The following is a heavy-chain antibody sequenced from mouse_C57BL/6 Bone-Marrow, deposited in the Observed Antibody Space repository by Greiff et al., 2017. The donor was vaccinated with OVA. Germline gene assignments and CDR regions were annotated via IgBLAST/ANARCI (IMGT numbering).Heavy chain of an antibody. CDR2: ISSGGDYI. CDR1: GFTFSSYA. V-gene: IGHV5-9-1*02. CDR3: TSEGYGVDY. J-gene: IGHJ2*01. Sequence: EVKVVESGEGLVKPGGSLKLSCAASGFTFSSYAMSWVRQTPEQRLEWVAYISSGGDYIYYADTVKGRFTISRDNARNTLYLQMSSLKSEDTAMYYGTSEGYGVDYWGQGTTLTVSS. D-gene: IGHD1-1*01.